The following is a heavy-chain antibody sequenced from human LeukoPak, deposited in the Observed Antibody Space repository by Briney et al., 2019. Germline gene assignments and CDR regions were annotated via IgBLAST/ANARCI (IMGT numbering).Heavy chain of an antibody. CDR2: IYHSGGA. Sequence: SETLSLTCSASGSSFSSYYFNWIRQSPGKPLEWMGYIYHSGGANYNPSLSSRGTISVDTTKNQSSQKQTSVTAADTAALFCAGGSYYGSGNDFRFDPWGQGTVSASPQ. CDR1: GSSFSSYY. V-gene: IGHV4-59*01. J-gene: IGHJ5*02. CDR3: AGGSYYGSGNDFRFDP. D-gene: IGHD3-10*01.